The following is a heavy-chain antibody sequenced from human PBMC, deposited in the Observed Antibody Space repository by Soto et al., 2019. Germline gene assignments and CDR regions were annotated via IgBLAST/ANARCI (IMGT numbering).Heavy chain of an antibody. D-gene: IGHD5-12*01. J-gene: IGHJ4*02. CDR3: ARGLAYSGYDEIDY. CDR1: GGSFSGYY. Sequence: QVQLQQWGAGLLKPSETLSLTCAVYGGSFSGYYWSWIRQPPGKGLEWIGEINHSGSTNYNPSLKSRVTISVDTSKNQFSLKLSSVTAADTAVYYCARGLAYSGYDEIDYWGQRTLVTVSS. CDR2: INHSGST. V-gene: IGHV4-34*01.